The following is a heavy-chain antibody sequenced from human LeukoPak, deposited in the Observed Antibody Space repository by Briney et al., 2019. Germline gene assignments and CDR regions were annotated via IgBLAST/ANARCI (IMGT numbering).Heavy chain of an antibody. D-gene: IGHD6-6*01. V-gene: IGHV3-30*18. Sequence: GGSLRLSCVASGFTFSSYGMHWVRQAPGKGLEWVAVISYDGSNKYYADSVKGRFTISRDNSKNTLYLQMNSLRAEDTAVYYCAKSGYSSSYYGMDVWGQGTTVTVSS. J-gene: IGHJ6*02. CDR2: ISYDGSNK. CDR1: GFTFSSYG. CDR3: AKSGYSSSYYGMDV.